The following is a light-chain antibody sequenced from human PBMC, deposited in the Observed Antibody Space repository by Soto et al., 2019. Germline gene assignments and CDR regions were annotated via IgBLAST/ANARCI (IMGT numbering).Light chain of an antibody. V-gene: IGLV2-8*01. J-gene: IGLJ2*01. Sequence: QSVLTQPPSASGSPGQSVTISCTGTSSDVGGYNLVSWYQQHPGKAPKLMIYEVNKRPSGVPDRFSGSKSGNTASLTVSGLQAEDEGDYYCSSYTSTNHVVFGGGTKLTVL. CDR2: EVN. CDR1: SSDVGGYNL. CDR3: SSYTSTNHVV.